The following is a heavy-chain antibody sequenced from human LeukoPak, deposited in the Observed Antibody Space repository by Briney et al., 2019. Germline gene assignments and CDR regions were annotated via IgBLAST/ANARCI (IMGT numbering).Heavy chain of an antibody. V-gene: IGHV1-69*05. CDR2: IIPIFATA. CDR1: GGTFSNYA. J-gene: IGHJ3*02. Sequence: ASVKVSCKASGGTFSNYAVSWVQQAPGQGLEWMGGIIPIFATADYPQKFQGRVTITTDESRTTAYLELRNLRSGDTAVYYCATGEVTYYSRWGFEIWGQGTMVTVSS. D-gene: IGHD3-16*01. CDR3: ATGEVTYYSRWGFEI.